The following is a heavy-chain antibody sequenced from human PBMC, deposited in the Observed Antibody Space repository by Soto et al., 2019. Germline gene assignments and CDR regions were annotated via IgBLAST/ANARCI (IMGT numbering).Heavy chain of an antibody. CDR1: GFTFSNYA. D-gene: IGHD2-15*01. J-gene: IGHJ4*02. CDR3: AKGSCSGGSCYCNYDY. CDR2: ISGTGVST. V-gene: IGHV3-23*01. Sequence: GGSLRLSCAASGFTFSNYAMTWVRQAPGKGLEWVSGISGTGVSTYYADSVKGRITISRDNSKNTLYLQMNSLRAEDTAVYYCAKGSCSGGSCYCNYDYWGQGTLVTVSS.